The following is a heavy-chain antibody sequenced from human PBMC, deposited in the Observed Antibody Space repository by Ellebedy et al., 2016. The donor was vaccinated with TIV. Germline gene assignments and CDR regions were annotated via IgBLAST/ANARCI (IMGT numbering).Heavy chain of an antibody. V-gene: IGHV3-30-3*01. D-gene: IGHD6-13*01. CDR2: ISYDGSSE. J-gene: IGHJ5*02. CDR3: SRDACAAGIHNLFDP. Sequence: GESLKISCAASGFTFSRYAMHWVRQAAGEVLEWVAVISYDGSSEYYADSVKGRFSISRYNSKNTLFLQMNRLRAEDAAVYYWSRDACAAGIHNLFDPWGQGALVTVSS. CDR1: GFTFSRYA.